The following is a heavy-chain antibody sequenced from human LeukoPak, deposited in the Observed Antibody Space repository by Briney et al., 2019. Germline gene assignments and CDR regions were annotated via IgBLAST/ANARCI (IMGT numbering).Heavy chain of an antibody. CDR3: ALLGYCSSTSCYARWFDP. CDR2: INHSGST. Sequence: SETLSLTCTVSGGSISSYYWSWIRQPPGKGLEWIGEINHSGSTNYNPSLKSRVTISVDTSKNQFSLKLSSVTAADTAVYYCALLGYCSSTSCYARWFDPWGQGTLVTVSS. J-gene: IGHJ5*02. CDR1: GGSISSYY. V-gene: IGHV4-34*01. D-gene: IGHD2-2*01.